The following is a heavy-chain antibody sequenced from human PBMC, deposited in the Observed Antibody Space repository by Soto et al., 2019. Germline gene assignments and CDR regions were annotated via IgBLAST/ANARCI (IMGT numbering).Heavy chain of an antibody. J-gene: IGHJ2*01. CDR1: GFTFDSPYSHA. V-gene: IGHV3-23*01. CDR3: AKDVIWGGWYCGGDCYNGQSWYFDL. D-gene: IGHD2-21*02. Sequence: GGSLRLCCAASGFTFDSPYSHAMSWVRQSPGKGPEWVSTISSNGANTHYAESVQGRFTISRDNSKNTLYLQMNSLRAEDTAVYYCAKDVIWGGWYCGGDCYNGQSWYFDLWGRGTLVTVSS. CDR2: ISSNGANT.